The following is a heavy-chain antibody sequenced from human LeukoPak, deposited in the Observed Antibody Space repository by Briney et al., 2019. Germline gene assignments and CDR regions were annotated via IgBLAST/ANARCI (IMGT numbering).Heavy chain of an antibody. CDR1: GFTFSRYS. J-gene: IGHJ6*03. Sequence: GGSLRLSCAASGFTFSRYSMNWVRQAPGKGLEWLSYISASSSTIYYADSVKGRFTISRDNAKNSLYLQMNSLTAEDTAVYYCARGPYYYYYMDVWGKGTTVTVSS. CDR3: ARGPYYYYYMDV. CDR2: ISASSSTI. V-gene: IGHV3-48*01.